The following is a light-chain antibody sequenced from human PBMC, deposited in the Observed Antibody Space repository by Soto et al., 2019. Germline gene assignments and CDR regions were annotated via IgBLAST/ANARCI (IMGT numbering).Light chain of an antibody. CDR3: SPFTTSSTWV. CDR1: RIDVGSYKR. J-gene: IGLJ3*02. CDR2: EVT. V-gene: IGLV2-18*02. Sequence: QSVLTEPPCVSRSPGQSVTISCTGSRIDVGSYKRVSWYQQPPGTAPKLIIYEVTNRPSGVPARFSGSKSGNTASLTISGLQAEDEADYSCSPFTTSSTWVFGGGTQLTVL.